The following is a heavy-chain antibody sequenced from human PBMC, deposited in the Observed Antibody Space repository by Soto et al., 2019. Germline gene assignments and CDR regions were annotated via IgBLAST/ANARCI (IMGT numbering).Heavy chain of an antibody. V-gene: IGHV3-23*01. J-gene: IGHJ4*02. D-gene: IGHD3-22*01. CDR1: GFTFSSYA. CDR3: AKHYDSSGYTVPYYFDY. CDR2: ISGSGGST. Sequence: GSLRLSCAASGFTFSSYAMSWVRQAPGKGLEWVSAISGSGGSTYYADSVKGRFTISRDNSKNTLYLQMNSLRAEDTALYYCAKHYDSSGYTVPYYFDYWGQGTLVTVSS.